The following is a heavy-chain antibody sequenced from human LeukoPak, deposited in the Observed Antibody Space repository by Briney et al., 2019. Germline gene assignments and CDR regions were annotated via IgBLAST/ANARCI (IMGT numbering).Heavy chain of an antibody. CDR2: VYHSGSF. CDR3: ARSPYTPIFMGAYLDY. CDR1: GASISTGTCT. J-gene: IGHJ4*02. V-gene: IGHV4-30-2*01. Sequence: SETLSLTCAVSGASISTGTCTWGWIRQPPGQGLEWIGFVYHSGSFYYNPSLRSRVSISLDKSRNQFSLNLISVTAADTAVYYCARSPYTPIFMGAYLDYWGQGTLVTVSS. D-gene: IGHD3-9*01.